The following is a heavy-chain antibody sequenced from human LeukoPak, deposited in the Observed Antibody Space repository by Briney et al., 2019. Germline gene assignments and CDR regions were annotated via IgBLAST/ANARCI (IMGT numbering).Heavy chain of an antibody. V-gene: IGHV3-74*01. CDR1: GFTFSSYW. J-gene: IGHJ6*03. CDR2: INTDGSST. CDR3: ARAGYSGSYLGYYYYMDV. D-gene: IGHD1-26*01. Sequence: GGSLRLSCAASGFTFSSYWMHWVRQAPGKGLVWVSRINTDGSSTSYADSVKGRLTISRDNAKNTLYLQMNSLRAEDTAVYYCARAGYSGSYLGYYYYMDVWGKGTTVTVSS.